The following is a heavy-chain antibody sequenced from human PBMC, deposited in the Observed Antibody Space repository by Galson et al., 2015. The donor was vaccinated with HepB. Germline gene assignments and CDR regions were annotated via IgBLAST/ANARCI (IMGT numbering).Heavy chain of an antibody. Sequence: CAISGDSVSSNSAAWNWIRQSPSRGLEWLGRTYYRSKWYNDYAVSVKSRITINPDTSKNQFSLLLSSVTPEDTAVYYCARIFRHQIDYWGQGALVTVSS. J-gene: IGHJ4*02. V-gene: IGHV6-1*01. CDR2: TYYRSKWYN. CDR1: GDSVSSNSAA. CDR3: ARIFRHQIDY. D-gene: IGHD2-2*01.